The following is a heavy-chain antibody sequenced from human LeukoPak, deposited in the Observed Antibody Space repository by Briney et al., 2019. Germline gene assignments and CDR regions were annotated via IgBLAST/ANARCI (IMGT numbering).Heavy chain of an antibody. V-gene: IGHV3-7*05. Sequence: GGSLRLSCAASGFTFSSYWMSWVRQAPGKGLEWVANIKQDGSEKYYVDSVKGRFTISRDNAKNSLYLQMNSLRDEDTAVYYCARDRTAARPHFDYWGQGTLVTVSS. J-gene: IGHJ4*02. CDR1: GFTFSSYW. D-gene: IGHD6-6*01. CDR3: ARDRTAARPHFDY. CDR2: IKQDGSEK.